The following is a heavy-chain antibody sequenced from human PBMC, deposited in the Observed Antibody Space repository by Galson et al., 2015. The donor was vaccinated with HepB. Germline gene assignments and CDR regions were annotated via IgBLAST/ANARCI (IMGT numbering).Heavy chain of an antibody. CDR2: TFYRSQWFN. Sequence: CAISGDSVSSNSATWIWIRQSPSRGLEWLGRTFYRSQWFNDYAVSVKSRITINPDTSKNQFSLHLNSVTPEDTAVYFCAREVHGDRYNYYMDVWGKGTAVTVSS. CDR1: GDSVSSNSAT. D-gene: IGHD2-21*02. J-gene: IGHJ6*03. CDR3: AREVHGDRYNYYMDV. V-gene: IGHV6-1*01.